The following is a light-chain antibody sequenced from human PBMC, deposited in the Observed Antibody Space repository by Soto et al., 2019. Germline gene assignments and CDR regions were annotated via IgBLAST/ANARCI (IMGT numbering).Light chain of an antibody. CDR2: AAS. V-gene: IGKV1-9*01. J-gene: IGKJ5*01. CDR1: QTISSW. Sequence: DIQMTQSPSTLSGSVGDRVTITCRASQTISSWLAWYQQKPGKAPNLLIYAASTLQRGVPSRFSGTGSGTDFTLTISSLQPEDFATYYCQQLNTYPITFGQGTRLEIK. CDR3: QQLNTYPIT.